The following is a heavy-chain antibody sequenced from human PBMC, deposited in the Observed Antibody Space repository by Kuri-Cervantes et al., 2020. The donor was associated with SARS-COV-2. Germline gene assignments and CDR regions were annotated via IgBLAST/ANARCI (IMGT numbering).Heavy chain of an antibody. Sequence: ESLKISCTVSGGSISSFYWSWIRQSPGKGLEWIAYFYYGDVTNYNPSLKSRVTVSAGTSKNQLSLKLNSVTAADTAVYYCARDNILYSGSGFDLWGQGTLVTVSS. CDR3: ARDNILYSGSGFDL. J-gene: IGHJ4*02. CDR1: GGSISSFY. V-gene: IGHV4-59*01. CDR2: FYYGDVT. D-gene: IGHD1-26*01.